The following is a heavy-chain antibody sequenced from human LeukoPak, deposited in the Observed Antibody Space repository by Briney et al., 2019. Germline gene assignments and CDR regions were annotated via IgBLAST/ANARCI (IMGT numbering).Heavy chain of an antibody. Sequence: QPGGSLRLSCAASGFTFSSYWMHWVRQAPGKGLVWVSRIYNDGSRTNYADPVKGRFTTSRDNAKNTLYLQMNSLRAEDTAVYYCARDLCTSTGCQYWFAPWGQGTLVTVSS. CDR3: ARDLCTSTGCQYWFAP. V-gene: IGHV3-74*01. CDR1: GFTFSSYW. J-gene: IGHJ5*02. D-gene: IGHD2-2*01. CDR2: IYNDGSRT.